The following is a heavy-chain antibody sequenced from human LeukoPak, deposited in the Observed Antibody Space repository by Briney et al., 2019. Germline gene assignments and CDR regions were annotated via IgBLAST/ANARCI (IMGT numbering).Heavy chain of an antibody. CDR3: ASGSYRYDFDY. CDR1: GGSISGYY. D-gene: IGHD3-16*02. Sequence: PSAPLSLTCTVSGGSISGYYWSWIRQPPGKGLEWIGYIYYSGSTNYNPSLKSRVTISVDTSKNQFSLKLSSVTAADTAVYYCASGSYRYDFDYWGQGTLVTVSS. V-gene: IGHV4-59*01. CDR2: IYYSGST. J-gene: IGHJ4*02.